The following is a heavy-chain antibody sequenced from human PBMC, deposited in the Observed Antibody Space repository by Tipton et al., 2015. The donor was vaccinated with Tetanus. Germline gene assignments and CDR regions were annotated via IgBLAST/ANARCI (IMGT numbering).Heavy chain of an antibody. D-gene: IGHD1/OR15-1a*01. CDR2: VHYTGKD. V-gene: IGHV4-59*13. CDR1: GGPISTYY. CDR3: ARIGWPENNKPGFDI. Sequence: TLSLTCAVYGGPISTYYWSWIRQRPGRGLEWVGYVHYTGKDNYNPSLRSRVTLSVDTSKNQFSLQMSSVTAADTAVYYCARIGWPENNKPGFDIWGQGTMVTVSS. J-gene: IGHJ3*02.